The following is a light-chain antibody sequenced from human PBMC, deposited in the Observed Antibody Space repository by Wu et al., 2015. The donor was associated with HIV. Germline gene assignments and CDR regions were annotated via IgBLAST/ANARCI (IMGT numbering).Light chain of an antibody. CDR2: AGS. CDR1: QGIRNS. Sequence: IQLTQSPPSLSASVGDRVTITCRTSQGIRNSLAWYQQKPGKAPNLLIYAGSTLQSGVPSRFSGSGSGTDFTLTISSLQPEDFATYYCQQSYSTPWTFGQGTKVEIK. CDR3: QQSYSTPWT. J-gene: IGKJ1*01. V-gene: IGKV1-9*01.